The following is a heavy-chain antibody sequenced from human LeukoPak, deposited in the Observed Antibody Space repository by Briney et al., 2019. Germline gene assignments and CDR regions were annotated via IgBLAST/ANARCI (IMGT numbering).Heavy chain of an antibody. Sequence: GGSLRLSCAASGFTFSNYDMSWVRQAPGRGLEWVSGINSNVDKTYYADSVKGRFAISRDNSKNTLYLQMGSLRAEDMAVYYCARVKGAAAGWFDPWGQGTLVTVSS. CDR1: GFTFSNYD. J-gene: IGHJ5*02. CDR2: INSNVDKT. CDR3: ARVKGAAAGWFDP. D-gene: IGHD6-13*01. V-gene: IGHV3-23*01.